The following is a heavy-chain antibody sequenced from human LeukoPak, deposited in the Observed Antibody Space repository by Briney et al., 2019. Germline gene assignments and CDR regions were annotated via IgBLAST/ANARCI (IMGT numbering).Heavy chain of an antibody. Sequence: SETLSLTCTVSGGSINSSSYYWGWIRQPPGKGLEWIGYIYYSGSTNYNPSLKSRVTISVDTSKNQFSLKLSSATAADTAVYYCARGIEGSPTARMYYYYYYMDVWGKGTTVTISS. CDR3: ARGIEGSPTARMYYYYYYMDV. D-gene: IGHD5-18*01. CDR2: IYYSGST. J-gene: IGHJ6*03. V-gene: IGHV4-61*05. CDR1: GGSINSSSYY.